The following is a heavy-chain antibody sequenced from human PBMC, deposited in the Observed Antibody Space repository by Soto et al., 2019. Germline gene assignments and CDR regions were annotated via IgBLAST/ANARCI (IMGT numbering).Heavy chain of an antibody. Sequence: GGSLRLSCAGSVFTFSRYSIHWVRQAPGKGLECVSVISRDGKNNYYVASVKGRFTISRHDSQNTLYLQMNSLRREDTAVYHCARSGSSYGSFDYWGQGTLVTVAS. CDR2: ISRDGKNN. D-gene: IGHD5-18*01. CDR1: VFTFSRYS. CDR3: ARSGSSYGSFDY. V-gene: IGHV3-30*04. J-gene: IGHJ4*02.